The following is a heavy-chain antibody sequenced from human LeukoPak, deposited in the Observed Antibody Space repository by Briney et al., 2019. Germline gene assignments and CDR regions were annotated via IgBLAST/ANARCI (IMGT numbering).Heavy chain of an antibody. D-gene: IGHD3-22*01. Sequence: SETLSLTCAVYGGSFSGYYWSWIRQPPGKGLEWIGEINHSGSTNYYPSLKSRVTISVDTSKNQFSLKLSSVTAADTAVYYCARGLGSSGYLDYWGQGTLVTVSS. J-gene: IGHJ4*02. CDR2: INHSGST. CDR3: ARGLGSSGYLDY. CDR1: GGSFSGYY. V-gene: IGHV4-34*01.